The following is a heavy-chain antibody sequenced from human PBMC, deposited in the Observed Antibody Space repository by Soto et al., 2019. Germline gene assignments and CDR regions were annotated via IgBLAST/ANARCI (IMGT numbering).Heavy chain of an antibody. D-gene: IGHD5-18*01. J-gene: IGHJ4*02. V-gene: IGHV1-69*13. CDR2: TTAILGTR. CDR1: GDTLSHYG. Sequence: SVKVSCKASGDTLSHYGVSWVRQVPGKGLEWMGGTTAILGTRDYAQKFQGRMAITSDESTTTSYMELNSLTSDDTAVYYCAAGDSSDTGDHWGQGTLVTVSS. CDR3: AAGDSSDTGDH.